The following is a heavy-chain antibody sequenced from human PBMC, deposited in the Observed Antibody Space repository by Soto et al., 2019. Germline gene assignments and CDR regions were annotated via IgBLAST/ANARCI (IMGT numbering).Heavy chain of an antibody. CDR1: GFTFTRYS. J-gene: IGHJ5*02. CDR3: ARKDSSGYSNWFDP. D-gene: IGHD3-22*01. CDR2: ISSTANYI. Sequence: GGSLRLSCAASGFTFTRYSMNWVRQAPGKGLEWVSSISSTANYIYYGDSMKGRFTISRDNAKNSLYLEMNSLKASDSATYYCARKDSSGYSNWFDPWGQGTLVTVSS. V-gene: IGHV3-21*04.